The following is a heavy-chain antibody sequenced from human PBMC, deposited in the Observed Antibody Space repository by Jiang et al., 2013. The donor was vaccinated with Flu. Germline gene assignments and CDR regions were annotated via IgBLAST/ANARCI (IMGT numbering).Heavy chain of an antibody. CDR1: GYTFTSYA. Sequence: GAEVKKPGASVKVSCKASGYTFTSYAMHWVRQAPGQRLEWMGWINAGNGNTKYSQKFQGRVTITRDTSASTAYMELSSLRSEDTAVYYCASNIVVVPVIYYYYYGMDVWGQGTTVTVSS. CDR2: INAGNGNT. D-gene: IGHD2-2*01. V-gene: IGHV1-3*01. J-gene: IGHJ6*02. CDR3: ASNIVVVPVIYYYYYGMDV.